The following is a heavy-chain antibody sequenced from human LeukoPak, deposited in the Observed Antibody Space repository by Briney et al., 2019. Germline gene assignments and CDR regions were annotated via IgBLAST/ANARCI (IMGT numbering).Heavy chain of an antibody. CDR1: GFTFSSYA. J-gene: IGHJ4*02. CDR3: ARDFSYSRSLSDY. Sequence: GGSLRLSCAASGFTFSSYAMHWVRQAPGKGLEWVAVISYDGSNKYYADSVKGRFTISRDNSKNTLYLQMNSLRAEDTAVYYCARDFSYSRSLSDYWGQGTLVTVSS. V-gene: IGHV3-30-3*01. D-gene: IGHD1-26*01. CDR2: ISYDGSNK.